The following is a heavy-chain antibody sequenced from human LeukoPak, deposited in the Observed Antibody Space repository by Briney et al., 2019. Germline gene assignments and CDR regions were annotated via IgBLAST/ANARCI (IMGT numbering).Heavy chain of an antibody. CDR1: GYTFTGYY. J-gene: IGHJ4*02. V-gene: IGHV1-2*02. D-gene: IGHD2-21*01. Sequence: GASVKVSCKASGYTFTGYYMHWVRQAPGQGLEWMGWINPNSGGTNYAQKFQGRVTMTRDTSISTAYMELSRLRSDDTAVYYCAREFLKSVYYFDYWGQGTLVTVSS. CDR3: AREFLKSVYYFDY. CDR2: INPNSGGT.